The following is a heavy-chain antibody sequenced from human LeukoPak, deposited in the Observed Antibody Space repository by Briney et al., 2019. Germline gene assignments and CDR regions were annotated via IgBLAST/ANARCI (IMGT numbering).Heavy chain of an antibody. CDR2: IYHTGNT. D-gene: IGHD4-17*01. CDR1: GYSIGSGYY. Sequence: SETLSLTCAVSGYSIGSGYYWVWIRQPPGKGLEWIGSIYHTGNTYYNLSLKSRVTISVDTSKNQFSLKLNSVTAADTAVYYCARATDYGDFNWFDPWGQGTLVTVSS. J-gene: IGHJ5*02. CDR3: ARATDYGDFNWFDP. V-gene: IGHV4-38-2*01.